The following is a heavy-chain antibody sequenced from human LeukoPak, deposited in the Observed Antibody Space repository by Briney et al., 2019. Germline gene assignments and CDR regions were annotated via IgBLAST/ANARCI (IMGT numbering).Heavy chain of an antibody. CDR2: IKSKTDGGTT. CDR3: TTTGDYGGNSDFDY. D-gene: IGHD4-23*01. CDR1: GFTFSNAW. J-gene: IGHJ4*02. V-gene: IGHV3-15*01. Sequence: GGSLRLSCAASGFTFSNAWMSWVRQAPGKGREWGVRIKSKTDGGTTDYDAPVKGRFTISRDDSKKTLYLQMNRLKTADTAVYYCTTTGDYGGNSDFDYWGQGTLVTVSS.